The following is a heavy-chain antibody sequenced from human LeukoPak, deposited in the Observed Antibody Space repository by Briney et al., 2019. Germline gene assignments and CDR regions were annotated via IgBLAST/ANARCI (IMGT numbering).Heavy chain of an antibody. CDR3: SRENGAFSPFGY. CDR1: GGSITSTNR. Sequence: SETLSLTCGVSGGSITSTNRWSWVRQPPGQGLEWIGEVSLSGLTNYNPSLSSRVTMALDTSKNHLSLNLTSVTAADTAVYYCSRENGAFSPFGYWGQGTLVTVPS. J-gene: IGHJ4*02. D-gene: IGHD2-8*01. CDR2: VSLSGLT. V-gene: IGHV4-4*02.